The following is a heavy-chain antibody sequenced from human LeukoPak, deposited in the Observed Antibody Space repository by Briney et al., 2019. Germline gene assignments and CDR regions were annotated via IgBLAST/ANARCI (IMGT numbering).Heavy chain of an antibody. Sequence: PGGSLTLSCAASGFTLSSYTMNWVRQAPGKGLEWVSSISSSSSYIYYADSVKGRFTISRDNAKNSLYLQMNSLRAEDTAVYYCAGATYYYYYCYMDVWGKGTTVTVSS. CDR1: GFTLSSYT. CDR2: ISSSSSYI. J-gene: IGHJ6*03. D-gene: IGHD4/OR15-4a*01. CDR3: AGATYYYYYCYMDV. V-gene: IGHV3-21*01.